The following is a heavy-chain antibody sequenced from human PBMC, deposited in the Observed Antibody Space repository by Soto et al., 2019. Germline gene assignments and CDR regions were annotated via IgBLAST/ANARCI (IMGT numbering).Heavy chain of an antibody. CDR1: GFTFSSYA. CDR2: ITASGGST. Sequence: GGSLRLSCAASGFTFSSYAMSWVRQAPGKGLEWVSGITASGGSTSYADSVKGRFTISRDNSKNTLYLQMNSLRAEDTAVYYCAHTQGIVLVPAAIWYWGQGTLVTVYS. V-gene: IGHV3-23*01. J-gene: IGHJ4*02. CDR3: AHTQGIVLVPAAIWY. D-gene: IGHD2-2*02.